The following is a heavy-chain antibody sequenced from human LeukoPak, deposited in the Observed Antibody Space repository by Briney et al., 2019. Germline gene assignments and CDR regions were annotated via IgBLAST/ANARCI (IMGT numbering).Heavy chain of an antibody. Sequence: SSETLSLTCTVSGGSISSYYWSWIRQPAGKGLEWIGRIYTSGSTNYNPSLKSRVTMSVDTSKNQFSLKLSSVTAADTAVYYCARDIPYYYDSSGFDAFDIWGQGTMVTVSS. J-gene: IGHJ3*02. CDR2: IYTSGST. V-gene: IGHV4-4*07. CDR1: GGSISSYY. CDR3: ARDIPYYYDSSGFDAFDI. D-gene: IGHD3-22*01.